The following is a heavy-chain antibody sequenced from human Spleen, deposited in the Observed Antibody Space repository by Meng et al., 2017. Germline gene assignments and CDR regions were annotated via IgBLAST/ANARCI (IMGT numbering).Heavy chain of an antibody. D-gene: IGHD3-3*01. CDR2: IIPIFGTA. Sequence: QLVLYGAGVKKPGSSVKVSWKASGGTFSSYAIGWVRQAPGQGLEWMGGIIPIFGTANYAQKFQGRVTITADKSTSTAYMELSSLRSEDTAVYYCASVLRFSVWYFDLWGRGTLVTVSS. CDR1: GGTFSSYA. CDR3: ASVLRFSVWYFDL. J-gene: IGHJ2*01. V-gene: IGHV1-69*14.